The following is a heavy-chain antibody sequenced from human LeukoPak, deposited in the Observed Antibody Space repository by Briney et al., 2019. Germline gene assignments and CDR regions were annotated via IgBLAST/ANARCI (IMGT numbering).Heavy chain of an antibody. CDR1: GYTFTGYY. CDR3: ASGVGDSSGSDAFDI. Sequence: ASVKVSCEASGYTFTGYYMHWVRQAPGQGLEWMGWINPNSGGTNYAQKFQGRVTMTRDTSISTAYMELSRLRSDDTAVYYCASGVGDSSGSDAFDIWGQGTMVTVSS. V-gene: IGHV1-2*02. CDR2: INPNSGGT. D-gene: IGHD3-22*01. J-gene: IGHJ3*02.